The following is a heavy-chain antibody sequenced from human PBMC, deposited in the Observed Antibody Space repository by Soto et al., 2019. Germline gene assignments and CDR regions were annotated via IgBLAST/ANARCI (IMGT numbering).Heavy chain of an antibody. D-gene: IGHD5-12*01. CDR1: GYTFTSYG. J-gene: IGHJ6*02. CDR2: ISAYNGNT. V-gene: IGHV1-18*04. Sequence: ASVKVSCKASGYTFTSYGISWVRQAPGQGLEWMGWISAYNGNTNYAQKLQGRVTMTTDTSTSTAYMELRSLRSDDTGVYYCARGPGGDGYHPGFYGIDFCGQGITVTVSS. CDR3: ARGPGGDGYHPGFYGIDF.